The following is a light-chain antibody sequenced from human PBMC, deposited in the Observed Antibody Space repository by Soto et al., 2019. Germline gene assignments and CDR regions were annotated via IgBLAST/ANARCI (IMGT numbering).Light chain of an antibody. Sequence: DVQMTQSPSSVSASVGDRVTLTCRASRVISNSLAWYQQKPGKAPRLLIYAAFNLQGGVPSRFSGSGSGTHFFLTISSLQPDDFATYYCQQAYIFPFSFGGGTKWISN. V-gene: IGKV1-12*02. J-gene: IGKJ4*01. CDR1: RVISNS. CDR2: AAF. CDR3: QQAYIFPFS.